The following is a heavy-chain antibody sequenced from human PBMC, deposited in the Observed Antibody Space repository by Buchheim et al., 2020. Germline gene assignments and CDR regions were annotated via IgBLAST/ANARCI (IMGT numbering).Heavy chain of an antibody. CDR1: GFTFNIYW. Sequence: EVQLVESGGGLVQPGGSLRLSCAASGFTFNIYWMSWVRQAPGKGLEWVANINEDESEKYYGDSVKGRFTISRDNAKNSLYLQMNSLRAEDTAVYYCARDPPQSGWSFAAWGQGTL. CDR3: ARDPPQSGWSFAA. CDR2: INEDESEK. D-gene: IGHD6-19*01. V-gene: IGHV3-7*01. J-gene: IGHJ5*02.